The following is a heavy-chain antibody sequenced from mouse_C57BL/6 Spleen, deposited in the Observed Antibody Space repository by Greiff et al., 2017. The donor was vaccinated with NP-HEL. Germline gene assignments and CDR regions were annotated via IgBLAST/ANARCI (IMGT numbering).Heavy chain of an antibody. V-gene: IGHV5-6*01. CDR1: GFTFSSYG. D-gene: IGHD1-1*01. CDR3: ARQTVVAFDY. CDR2: ISSGGSYT. J-gene: IGHJ2*01. Sequence: EVQVVESGGDLVKPGGSLKLSCAASGFTFSSYGMSWVRQTPDKRLEWVATISSGGSYTYYPDSVKGRFTISRDNAKNTLYLQMSSLKSEDTAMYYCARQTVVAFDYWGQGTTLTVSS.